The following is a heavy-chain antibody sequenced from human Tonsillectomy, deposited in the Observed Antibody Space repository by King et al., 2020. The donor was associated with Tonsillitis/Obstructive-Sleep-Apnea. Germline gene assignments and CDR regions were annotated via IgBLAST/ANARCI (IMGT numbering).Heavy chain of an antibody. CDR1: GYTLTELS. J-gene: IGHJ4*02. CDR3: ATATPYSGSCDFDY. V-gene: IGHV1-24*01. CDR2: FDPEEGET. D-gene: IGHD1-26*01. Sequence: QLVQSGAEVKKPGASVKVSCKVSGYTLTELSMHWVRQAPGKGIEWMGGFDPEEGETIYAQKFQGRVTMTEDTSTDTAYMELSSLRSEDTAVYNCATATPYSGSCDFDYWGQGTLVTVSS.